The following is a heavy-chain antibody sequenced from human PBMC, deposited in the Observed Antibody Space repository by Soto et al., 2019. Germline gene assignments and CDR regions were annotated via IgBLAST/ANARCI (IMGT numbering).Heavy chain of an antibody. CDR3: ARVGGSSGWYGYGMDV. CDR2: MNPNSGNT. Sequence: QVQLVQSGAEVKKPGASVKVSCKASGYTFTSYDINWVRQATGQGLEWMGWMNPNSGNTGYAQKFQGRVTMTRNTSISTAYMELSSLRSEDTAAYYCARVGGSSGWYGYGMDVWGQGTTVTVSS. CDR1: GYTFTSYD. D-gene: IGHD6-19*01. V-gene: IGHV1-8*01. J-gene: IGHJ6*02.